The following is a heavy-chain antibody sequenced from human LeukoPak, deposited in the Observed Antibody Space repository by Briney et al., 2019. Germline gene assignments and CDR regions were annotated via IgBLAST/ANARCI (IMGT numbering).Heavy chain of an antibody. V-gene: IGHV3-21*01. J-gene: IGHJ2*01. CDR3: ATTMVRGVYDHWYFDL. CDR1: GFTFGSYS. CDR2: ISSSSSYI. Sequence: GGSLRLSCAASGFTFGSYSTNWVRQAPGKGLEWVSSISSSSSYIYYADSVKGRFTISRDNAKNSLYLQMNSLRAEDTAVYYCATTMVRGVYDHWYFDLWGRGTLVTVSS. D-gene: IGHD3-10*01.